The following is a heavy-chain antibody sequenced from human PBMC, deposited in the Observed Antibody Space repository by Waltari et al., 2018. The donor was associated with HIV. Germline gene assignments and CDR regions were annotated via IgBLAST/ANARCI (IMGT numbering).Heavy chain of an antibody. J-gene: IGHJ4*01. Sequence: QTLLLQSASQVKTPGASVILSCTVLGDRLTPYFLSCLRHAPGQGFECLGRINPDSGDTTYSQTFKTRVTMTTDTSSASTYMELTRLTSADTAIYFCARGEDISLTHLPPGFRLEFWGHGTLVTVSS. D-gene: IGHD5-12*01. CDR2: INPDSGDT. CDR1: GDRLTPYF. CDR3: ARGEDISLTHLPPGFRLEF. V-gene: IGHV1-2*06.